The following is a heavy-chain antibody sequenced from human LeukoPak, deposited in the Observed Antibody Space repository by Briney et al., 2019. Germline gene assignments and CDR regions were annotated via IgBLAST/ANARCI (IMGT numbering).Heavy chain of an antibody. CDR3: ARDCGLSGSGSYYTNWFDP. CDR1: GGSISSYY. D-gene: IGHD3-10*01. CDR2: IYTSGST. V-gene: IGHV4-4*07. Sequence: SETLSLTCTVSGGSISSYYWSWIRQPAGKGLEWIGRIYTSGSTNYNPSLKSRVTMSVDTSKNQFSLKLSPVTAADTAVYYCARDCGLSGSGSYYTNWFDPWGQGTLVTVSS. J-gene: IGHJ5*02.